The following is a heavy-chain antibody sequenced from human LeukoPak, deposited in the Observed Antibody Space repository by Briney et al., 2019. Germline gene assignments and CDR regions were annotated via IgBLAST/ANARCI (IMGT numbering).Heavy chain of an antibody. CDR1: GFTFSNAW. V-gene: IGHV3-15*01. J-gene: IGHJ4*02. D-gene: IGHD5-18*01. CDR3: ARDLPRYSYGNDY. Sequence: GGSLRLSCAASGFTFSNAWMSWVRQAPGKGLEWVGRIKSKTDGGTTDYAAPVKGRFTISRDDSKNTLYLQMNSLRAEDTAVYYCARDLPRYSYGNDYWGQGTLVTVSS. CDR2: IKSKTDGGTT.